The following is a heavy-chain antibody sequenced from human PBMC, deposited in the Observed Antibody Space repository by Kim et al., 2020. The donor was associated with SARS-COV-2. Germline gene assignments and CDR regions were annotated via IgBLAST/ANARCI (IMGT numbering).Heavy chain of an antibody. J-gene: IGHJ4*02. V-gene: IGHV3-23*01. CDR3: AKDLASSGSYSPFDY. D-gene: IGHD1-26*01. Sequence: GRITLSSDTSKNTLYLQMNSLRAEDTAVYYCAKDLASSGSYSPFDYWGQGTLVTVSS.